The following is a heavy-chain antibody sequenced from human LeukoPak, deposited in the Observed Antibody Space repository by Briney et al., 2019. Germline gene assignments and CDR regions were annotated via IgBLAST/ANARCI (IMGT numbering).Heavy chain of an antibody. CDR3: ARSNPGDYTLHLIDS. J-gene: IGHJ4*02. D-gene: IGHD4-17*01. CDR2: ISHDGNNK. Sequence: GGSLRLSYAASGFTFSSDAMHWVRQAPGKGLEWVAVISHDGNNKYYADSVKGRFSISRDNSRSTLYLQMNSLRPEDTAVYYCARSNPGDYTLHLIDSWGQGTLVTVSS. V-gene: IGHV3-30-3*01. CDR1: GFTFSSDA.